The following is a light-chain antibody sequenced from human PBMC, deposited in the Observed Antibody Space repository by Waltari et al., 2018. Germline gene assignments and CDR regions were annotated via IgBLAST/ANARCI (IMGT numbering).Light chain of an antibody. CDR1: QSVSSN. Sequence: VVMTQSAGTLSVSPGERATLSCRASQSVSSNLAWYQQKPGQAPRLLIYDASTSATGIPARFSGSGSGTEFTLTISSLQSEDFAVYYCQHYLNWPSTFGQGTRLEI. J-gene: IGKJ5*01. V-gene: IGKV3-15*01. CDR2: DAS. CDR3: QHYLNWPST.